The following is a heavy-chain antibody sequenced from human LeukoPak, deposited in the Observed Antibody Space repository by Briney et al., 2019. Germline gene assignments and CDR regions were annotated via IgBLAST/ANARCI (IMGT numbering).Heavy chain of an antibody. Sequence: SETLSLTCTVSGGSISSSSYYWSWIRQPPGKGLEWIGYIYYSGSTNYNPSLKSRVTISVDTSKNQFSLKLSSVTAADTAVYYCARSRDFWSGYNAFDIWGQGTMVTVSS. CDR1: GGSISSSSYY. V-gene: IGHV4-61*01. D-gene: IGHD3-3*01. CDR3: ARSRDFWSGYNAFDI. J-gene: IGHJ3*02. CDR2: IYYSGST.